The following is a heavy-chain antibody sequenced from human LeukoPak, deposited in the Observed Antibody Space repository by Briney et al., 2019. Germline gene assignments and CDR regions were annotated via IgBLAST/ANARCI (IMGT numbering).Heavy chain of an antibody. CDR1: GFSISTSGVG. V-gene: IGHV2-5*02. J-gene: IGHJ4*02. CDR3: ARSRRVRNCSGGSCYYFDY. Sequence: SGPTLVKPTQTLTLTCTYFGFSISTSGVGVGWIRQLPGKALEWFALIYWVDDERYSPSLKNRLTITKDTSKNQVVLTMTNMDPMDAATYYCARSRRVRNCSGGSCYYFDYWGQGTLVTVSS. CDR2: IYWVDDE. D-gene: IGHD2-15*01.